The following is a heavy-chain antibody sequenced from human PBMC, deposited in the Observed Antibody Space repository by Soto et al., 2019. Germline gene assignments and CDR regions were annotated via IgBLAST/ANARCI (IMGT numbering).Heavy chain of an antibody. D-gene: IGHD3-3*01. V-gene: IGHV1-46*01. CDR2: INPSGGST. CDR3: ARTPYYDFWSGYYPFDY. J-gene: IGHJ4*02. Sequence: GASVKVSCKASGYTFTSYYMHWVRQAPGQGLEWMGIINPSGGSTSYAQKFQGRVTMTRDTSTSTAYMELSSLRSEDTAVYYCARTPYYDFWSGYYPFDYWGQGTPVTVSS. CDR1: GYTFTSYY.